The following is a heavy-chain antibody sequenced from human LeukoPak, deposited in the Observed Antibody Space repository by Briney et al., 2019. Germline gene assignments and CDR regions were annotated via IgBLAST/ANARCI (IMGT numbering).Heavy chain of an antibody. CDR2: IGYNGGDT. V-gene: IGHV3-64*01. D-gene: IGHD1-26*01. Sequence: GGSLRLSCAASGFTLSTYSMHWVRQAPGKGLEFVSAIGYNGGDTYYANSVKGRFTISRDISKNTLYLQMGSLRAEDTAVYYCARGLEWVGASQYAFDIWGQGTMVTVSS. CDR1: GFTLSTYS. CDR3: ARGLEWVGASQYAFDI. J-gene: IGHJ3*02.